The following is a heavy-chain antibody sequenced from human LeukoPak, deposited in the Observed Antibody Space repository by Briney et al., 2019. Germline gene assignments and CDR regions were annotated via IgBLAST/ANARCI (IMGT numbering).Heavy chain of an antibody. CDR3: ARGDCSSTRCWRYFDL. J-gene: IGHJ2*01. D-gene: IGHD2-2*01. CDR2: IYISGSPSANT. V-gene: IGHV4-4*07. Sequence: SETLSLTCTVSGGSISNYYWYWIRQPAGKGLEWIGRIYISGSPSANTNYNPSLKSRVTMSVDTSTNQFSLNLSSVTAADTAMYYCARGDCSSTRCWRYFDLWGRGTLVTVSS. CDR1: GGSISNYY.